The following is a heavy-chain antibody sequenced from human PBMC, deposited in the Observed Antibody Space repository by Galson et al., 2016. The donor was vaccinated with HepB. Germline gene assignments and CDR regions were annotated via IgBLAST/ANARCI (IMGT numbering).Heavy chain of an antibody. CDR1: SDPVTSGTYY. CDR2: IHDSGNT. D-gene: IGHD2-2*02. J-gene: IGHJ6*02. Sequence: EPLSLTCTDSSDPVTSGTYYWSWVRQSPGKGLDWIGYIHDSGNTNYNPSIKSRVTISRDTSKNQFFLELTSVTAADTAVYYCARDEGFYNGMDVWGQGTTVTVAS. V-gene: IGHV4-61*01. CDR3: ARDEGFYNGMDV.